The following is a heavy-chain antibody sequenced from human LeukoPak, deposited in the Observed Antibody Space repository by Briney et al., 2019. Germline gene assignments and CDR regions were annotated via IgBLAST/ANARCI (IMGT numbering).Heavy chain of an antibody. CDR1: GFTVSGSA. J-gene: IGHJ4*02. V-gene: IGHV3-73*01. CDR3: ATLGETSGWYPDH. Sequence: GGSLRLSCAASGFTVSGSAMHWVRQASGKGLEWLGRVRSKGYNYATAYGASVRDRFIISRDDSKSTAYLQMSSLKSEDTAVYYCATLGETSGWYPDHWGQGTLVTVSS. CDR2: VRSKGYNYAT. D-gene: IGHD6-19*01.